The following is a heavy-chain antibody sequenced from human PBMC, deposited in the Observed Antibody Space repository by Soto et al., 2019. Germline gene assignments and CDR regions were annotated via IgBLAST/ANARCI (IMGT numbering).Heavy chain of an antibody. D-gene: IGHD1-26*01. V-gene: IGHV3-53*01. Sequence: GGSLRLSCAASGFTVSSNYMSWVRQAPGKGLEWVSVIYSGGSTYYADSVKGRFTISRDNSKNTLYLQMNSLRAEDPAVYYCARDSGSYANAFDIWGQGTMVTVSS. CDR3: ARDSGSYANAFDI. CDR1: GFTVSSNY. CDR2: IYSGGST. J-gene: IGHJ3*02.